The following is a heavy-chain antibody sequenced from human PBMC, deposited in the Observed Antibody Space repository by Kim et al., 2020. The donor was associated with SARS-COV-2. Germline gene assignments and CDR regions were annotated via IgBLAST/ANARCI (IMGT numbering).Heavy chain of an antibody. V-gene: IGHV4-59*01. J-gene: IGHJ6*03. CDR3: ARVSRQVYYYYMDV. Sequence: NPSLKSRVTISVDTSKNQFSLKLSSVTAADTAVYYCARVSRQVYYYYMDVWGKGTTVTVSS.